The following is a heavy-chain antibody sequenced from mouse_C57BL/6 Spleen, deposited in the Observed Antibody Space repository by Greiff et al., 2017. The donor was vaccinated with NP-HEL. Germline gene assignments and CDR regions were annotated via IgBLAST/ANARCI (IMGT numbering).Heavy chain of an antibody. D-gene: IGHD1-1*01. CDR1: GFTFSSYA. Sequence: DVKLVESGGGLVKPGGSLKLSCAASGFTFSSYAMSWVRQTPEKRLEWVATISDGGSYTYYPDNVKGRFTISRDNAKNNLYLQMSHLKSEDTAMYYCARRRDYYGRGWFDYWGQGTTLTVSS. V-gene: IGHV5-4*03. CDR3: ARRRDYYGRGWFDY. CDR2: ISDGGSYT. J-gene: IGHJ2*01.